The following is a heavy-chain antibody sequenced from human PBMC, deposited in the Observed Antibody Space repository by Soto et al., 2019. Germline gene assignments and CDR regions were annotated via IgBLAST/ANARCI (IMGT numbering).Heavy chain of an antibody. CDR3: ASAPALVSAASAEYFPH. D-gene: IGHD2-2*01. J-gene: IGHJ1*01. CDR2: IIPIFGTA. CDR1: GGTFSSYA. Sequence: QVQLVQSGAEVKKPGSSVKVSCKASGGTFSSYAISWVRQAPGQGLEWMGGIIPIFGTANYAQKFQGRVTITADDSTSTAYMELSSLRSEDTAVYYCASAPALVSAASAEYFPHWGQGTLVTVSS. V-gene: IGHV1-69*01.